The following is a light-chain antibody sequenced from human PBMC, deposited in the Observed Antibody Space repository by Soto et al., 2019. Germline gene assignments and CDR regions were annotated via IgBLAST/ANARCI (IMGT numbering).Light chain of an antibody. CDR2: DAS. CDR1: QGISSA. V-gene: IGKV1-13*02. Sequence: AIQLTQSPSSLSASVGDRVTITCRASQGISSALAWYQQKPGKAPKLLIYDASILESGVPSRFSGSGSGTDFTLTISSLQPEDFATYYCQQFNSYPPFTFGPGTKVDIK. J-gene: IGKJ3*01. CDR3: QQFNSYPPFT.